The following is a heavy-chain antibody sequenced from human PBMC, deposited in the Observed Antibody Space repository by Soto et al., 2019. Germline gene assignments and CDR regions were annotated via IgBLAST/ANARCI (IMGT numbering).Heavy chain of an antibody. CDR1: GFTFSSYA. Sequence: PGGSLRLSCAASGFTFSSYAMSWVRQAPGKGLEWVSAISGSGGSTYYADSVKGRFTISRDNSKNTLYLQMNSLRAEDTAVYYCAKDRTYSSSFRNDWFDPWGQGTLVTVSS. V-gene: IGHV3-23*01. D-gene: IGHD6-6*01. CDR2: ISGSGGST. J-gene: IGHJ5*02. CDR3: AKDRTYSSSFRNDWFDP.